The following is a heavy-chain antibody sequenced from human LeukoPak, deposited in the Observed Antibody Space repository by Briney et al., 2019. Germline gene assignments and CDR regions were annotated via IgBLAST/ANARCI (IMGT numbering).Heavy chain of an antibody. J-gene: IGHJ4*02. D-gene: IGHD6-19*01. CDR3: ARDRVPYSSGPTSFDY. V-gene: IGHV3-21*01. CDR1: GFSFSSYN. Sequence: GGSLRLSCAVSGFSFSSYNMHWVRQAPGKGLEWVSFISSSSSYIYYTDSVKGLFTISRDNAQNSLFLQMNSLRAEDTAVYYCARDRVPYSSGPTSFDYWGQGILVTVSS. CDR2: ISSSSSYI.